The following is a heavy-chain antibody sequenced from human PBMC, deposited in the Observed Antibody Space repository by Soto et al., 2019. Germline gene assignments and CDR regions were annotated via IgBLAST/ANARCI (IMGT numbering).Heavy chain of an antibody. CDR2: INSDVSST. J-gene: IGHJ4*02. V-gene: IGHV3-74*01. Sequence: GASLRLSCAASGFTFSSYWMHWVRQAPGKGLVWFSRINSDVSSTSYADSSKCRFTISRDNAKNTLYLQMNSLLDEDTAVYYCARGCIAARRAHSPCGYWGQGTLVTVSS. CDR1: GFTFSSYW. CDR3: ARGCIAARRAHSPCGY. D-gene: IGHD6-6*01.